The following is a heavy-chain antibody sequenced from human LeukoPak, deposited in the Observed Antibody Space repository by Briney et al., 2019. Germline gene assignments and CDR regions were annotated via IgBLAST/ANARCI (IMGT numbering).Heavy chain of an antibody. V-gene: IGHV1-2*02. D-gene: IGHD2-15*01. CDR3: ARAHVYCRGGSCYFIGVSWFDP. Sequence: ASVKVSCKASGYTFTGYYMHWVRQAPGQGLEWMGWINPNSGGTNYAQKFQGRVTMTRDTSISTAYMELSRLRSDDTAVYYCARAHVYCRGGSCYFIGVSWFDPWGQGTLVTVSS. CDR1: GYTFTGYY. CDR2: INPNSGGT. J-gene: IGHJ5*02.